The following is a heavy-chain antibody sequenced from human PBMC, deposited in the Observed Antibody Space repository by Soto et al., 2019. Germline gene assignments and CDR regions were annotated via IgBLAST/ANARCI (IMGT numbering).Heavy chain of an antibody. Sequence: QITLKESGPPLVKPTQTLTLTCTFSGFSLSISGMCVVWIRQPPGKALEWLALICWDDAKRYSPSLKSRLAISEDTSKNQVVLTMTNMDPVDTATYYCARRGIRGVHFDYWGQGTLVTVSS. CDR2: ICWDDAK. V-gene: IGHV2-5*02. CDR3: ARRGIRGVHFDY. CDR1: GFSLSISGMC. D-gene: IGHD3-10*01. J-gene: IGHJ4*02.